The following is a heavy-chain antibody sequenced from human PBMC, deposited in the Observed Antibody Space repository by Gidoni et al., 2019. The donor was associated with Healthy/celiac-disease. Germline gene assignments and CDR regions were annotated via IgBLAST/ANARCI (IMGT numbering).Heavy chain of an antibody. V-gene: IGHV4-34*01. CDR3: ARAYCSSTSCRPYYYYYGMDV. Sequence: QVQLQQWGAGLLKPSETLSLTCAVYGGSFSGYYWSWIRQPPGKGLEWIGEINHSGSTNYNPSLKSRVTISVDTSKNQFSLKLSSVTAADTAVYYCARAYCSSTSCRPYYYYYGMDVWGQGTTVTVSS. J-gene: IGHJ6*02. D-gene: IGHD2-2*01. CDR1: GGSFSGYY. CDR2: INHSGST.